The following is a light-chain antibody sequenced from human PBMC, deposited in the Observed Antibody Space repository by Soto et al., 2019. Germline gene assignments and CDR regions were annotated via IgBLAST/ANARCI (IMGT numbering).Light chain of an antibody. J-gene: IGKJ5*01. Sequence: DIQMTQSPSSLSASVGDRVTITCRASESISRNLNWYQQKPGKAPNLLIYAASSLQNGVPSRFSGSGSGTDFTLPISNLQPEDFATYYCQQSYSTLSITFGQGTRLEIK. CDR2: AAS. CDR3: QQSYSTLSIT. V-gene: IGKV1-39*01. CDR1: ESISRN.